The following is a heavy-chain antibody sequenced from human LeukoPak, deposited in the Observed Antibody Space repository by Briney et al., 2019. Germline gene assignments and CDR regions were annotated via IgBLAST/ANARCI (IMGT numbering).Heavy chain of an antibody. CDR3: AREMRDYDFWSGYLDY. CDR2: ISAYNGNT. Sequence: ASVKVSCKASGYTFISYGISWVRQAPGQGLEWMGWISAYNGNTNYAQKLQGRVTMTTDTSTSTAYMELRSLRSDDTAVYYCAREMRDYDFWSGYLDYWGQGTLVTVSS. CDR1: GYTFISYG. J-gene: IGHJ4*02. V-gene: IGHV1-18*01. D-gene: IGHD3-3*01.